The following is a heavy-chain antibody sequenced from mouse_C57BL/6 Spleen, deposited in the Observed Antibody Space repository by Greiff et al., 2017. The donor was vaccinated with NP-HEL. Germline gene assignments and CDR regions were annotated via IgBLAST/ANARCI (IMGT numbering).Heavy chain of an antibody. CDR3: ARRITTVVASDY. CDR2: IHPNSGST. D-gene: IGHD1-1*01. V-gene: IGHV1-64*01. Sequence: QVQLQQPGAELVKPGASVKLSCKASGYTFTSYWMHWVKQRPGQGLEWIGMIHPNSGSTNYNEKFKSKATLTVDKSSSTAYMQLNSLTSEDSAVYFCARRITTVVASDYWGQGTTLTVSS. CDR1: GYTFTSYW. J-gene: IGHJ2*01.